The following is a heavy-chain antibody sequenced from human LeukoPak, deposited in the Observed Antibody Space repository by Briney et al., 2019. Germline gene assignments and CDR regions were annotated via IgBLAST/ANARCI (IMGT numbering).Heavy chain of an antibody. Sequence: SETLSLTCAVYGGFLSGYYSSWIRQPPGKGLEWIGEINHSGSTNYNPSLKSRVTISVDTSKNQFSLKLSSVTAADTAVYYCARAYGGNADWGQGTLVTVSS. D-gene: IGHD4-23*01. CDR3: ARAYGGNAD. J-gene: IGHJ4*02. CDR1: GGFLSGYY. V-gene: IGHV4-34*01. CDR2: INHSGST.